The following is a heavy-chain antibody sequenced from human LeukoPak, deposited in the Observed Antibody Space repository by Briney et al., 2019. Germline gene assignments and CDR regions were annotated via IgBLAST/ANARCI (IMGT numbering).Heavy chain of an antibody. CDR2: ISYDGSNK. V-gene: IGHV3-30*04. D-gene: IGHD1-26*01. Sequence: PGRSLRLSCAASGFTFSSYAMHWVRQAPGKGLEWVAVISYDGSNKYYADSVKGRFTISRDNSKTTLYLQMNSLRAEDTAVYYCARVGRDWGQGTLVTVSS. J-gene: IGHJ4*02. CDR1: GFTFSSYA. CDR3: ARVGRD.